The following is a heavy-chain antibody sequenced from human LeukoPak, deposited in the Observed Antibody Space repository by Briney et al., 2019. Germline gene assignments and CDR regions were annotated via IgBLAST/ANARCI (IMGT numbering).Heavy chain of an antibody. D-gene: IGHD2-21*02. J-gene: IGHJ6*02. CDR2: IWYDGSNK. Sequence: PGGSLRLSCAASGFSFSSYGMHWVRQAPGKGLEWVAVIWYDGSNKYYADSVKGRFTISRDNSKNTLYLQMNSLRPDDTAVYYCARGHRGVVVTIYQYYGMDVWGQGTAVTVSS. CDR3: ARGHRGVVVTIYQYYGMDV. V-gene: IGHV3-33*01. CDR1: GFSFSSYG.